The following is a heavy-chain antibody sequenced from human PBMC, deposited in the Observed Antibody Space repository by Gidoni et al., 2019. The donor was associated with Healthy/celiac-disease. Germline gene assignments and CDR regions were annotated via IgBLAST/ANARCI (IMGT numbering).Heavy chain of an antibody. CDR3: TGATPAAGTDY. V-gene: IGHV1-69*04. J-gene: IGHJ4*02. CDR1: GGTFSSYA. Sequence: QVQLVQSGAEVKKPGSSVKVSCKASGGTFSSYAISWVRQAPGQGLEWMGRIIPILGIANYAQKFQGRVTITADKSTSTAYMELSSLRSEDTAVYYCTGATPAAGTDYWGQGTLVTVSS. CDR2: IIPILGIA. D-gene: IGHD6-13*01.